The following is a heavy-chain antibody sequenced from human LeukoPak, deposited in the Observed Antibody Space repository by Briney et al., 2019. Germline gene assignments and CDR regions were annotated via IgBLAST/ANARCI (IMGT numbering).Heavy chain of an antibody. Sequence: GGSLRLSCAASGFTFSSYAMSWVRQAPGKGLEWVSAISGSGGSTYYADSVKGRFTISRDNSKNTLYLQMNSLRAEDTAVYYCAKGLDIVVVPAAMYAFDIWGQGTMVTVSS. J-gene: IGHJ3*02. CDR3: AKGLDIVVVPAAMYAFDI. V-gene: IGHV3-23*01. CDR1: GFTFSSYA. CDR2: ISGSGGST. D-gene: IGHD2-2*01.